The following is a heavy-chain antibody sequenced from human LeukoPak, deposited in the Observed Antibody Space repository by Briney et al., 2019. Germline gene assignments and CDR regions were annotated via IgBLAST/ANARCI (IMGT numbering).Heavy chain of an antibody. D-gene: IGHD6-19*01. V-gene: IGHV3-53*01. CDR3: ARDRSSGWYDAFDI. J-gene: IGHJ3*02. Sequence: GGSLRLSCAASGFTVSSNYMSWVRQARGKGLEWVSVIYSGGSTYYADSVKGRFTISRDNSKNTLYLQMNSLRAEDTAVYYCARDRSSGWYDAFDIWGQGTMVTVSS. CDR2: IYSGGST. CDR1: GFTVSSNY.